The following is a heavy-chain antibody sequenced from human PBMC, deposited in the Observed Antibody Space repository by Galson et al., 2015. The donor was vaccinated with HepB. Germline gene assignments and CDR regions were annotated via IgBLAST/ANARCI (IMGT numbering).Heavy chain of an antibody. CDR1: GFTFNYHA. CDR2: ISGSGSST. CDR3: AKDYLPYYDRWGSSSDLYYFDY. J-gene: IGHJ4*02. Sequence: SLRLSCAASGFTFNYHAMNWVRQAPGKGPEWVASISGSGSSTYYADSVKGRFTISRDNSLDTVDLQMDSLRVDDTAMYYCAKDYLPYYDRWGSSSDLYYFDYWGQGTLVTVSS. V-gene: IGHV3-23*01. D-gene: IGHD3-22*01.